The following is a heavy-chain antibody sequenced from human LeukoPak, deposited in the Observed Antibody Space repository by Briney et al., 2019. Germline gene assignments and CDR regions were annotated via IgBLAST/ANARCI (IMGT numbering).Heavy chain of an antibody. V-gene: IGHV4-59*08. D-gene: IGHD5-24*01. CDR2: IYYSGST. Sequence: SETLSLTCTVSGGSISSYYWSWIRQPPGKGLEWIGYIYYSGSTNYSPSLKSRVTISVDTSKNQFSLKLSSVTAADTAVYYCARLDGYTYFDYWGQGTLVTVSS. CDR3: ARLDGYTYFDY. J-gene: IGHJ4*02. CDR1: GGSISSYY.